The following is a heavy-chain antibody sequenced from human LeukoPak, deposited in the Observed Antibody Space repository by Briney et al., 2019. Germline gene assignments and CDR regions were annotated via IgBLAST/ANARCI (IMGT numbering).Heavy chain of an antibody. D-gene: IGHD3-10*01. CDR3: ARDYYGSGSYNQIPPNWFDP. CDR2: IYYSGST. Sequence: SETLSLTCTVSGGSISSYYWSWIRQPPGKGLEWIGYIYYSGSTNYNPSLKSRVTISVDTSKNQFSLKLSSVTAADTAVYYCARDYYGSGSYNQIPPNWFDPWGQGTLVTVSS. V-gene: IGHV4-59*01. CDR1: GGSISSYY. J-gene: IGHJ5*02.